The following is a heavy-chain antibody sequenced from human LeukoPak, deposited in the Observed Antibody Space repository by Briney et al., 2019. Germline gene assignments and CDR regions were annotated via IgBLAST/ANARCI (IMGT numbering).Heavy chain of an antibody. CDR1: GYSFISCC. V-gene: IGHV5-10-1*01. D-gene: IGHD5/OR15-5a*01. CDR3: ARRNFVYDAFDI. Sequence: GESLMIFCRGSGYSFISCCISCLRQMPGKGLEWMGRIDPSDSYTNYSPSFQGHVTISAGKSISTAYLQWSSLKASDTAMYYCARRNFVYDAFDIWGQGTMVTVSS. J-gene: IGHJ3*02. CDR2: IDPSDSYT.